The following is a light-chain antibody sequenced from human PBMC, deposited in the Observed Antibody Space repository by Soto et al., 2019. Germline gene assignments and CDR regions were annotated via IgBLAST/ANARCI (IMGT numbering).Light chain of an antibody. Sequence: QSVLTQPASVSGSPGQSIAISCTGTSSDVGAYNYVSWFQQHPGKAPKLMIYDVGSRPSGVSNRFSGAKSGNTASLTISGLQAEDEADYYCSSYTTSTTYVFGTGTKVTVL. V-gene: IGLV2-14*03. J-gene: IGLJ1*01. CDR1: SSDVGAYNY. CDR3: SSYTTSTTYV. CDR2: DVG.